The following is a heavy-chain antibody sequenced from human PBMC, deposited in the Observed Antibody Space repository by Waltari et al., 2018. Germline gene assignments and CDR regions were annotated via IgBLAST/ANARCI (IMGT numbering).Heavy chain of an antibody. CDR2: IRSKAYGGTT. V-gene: IGHV3-49*03. CDR1: GFTFGDYA. Sequence: EVQLVESGGGLVQPGRSLRLSCTVSGFTFGDYAMSWFRQAPGKGLEWVGFIRSKAYGGTTEYAASVKGRFIISRDDSKSIAYLQMNSLKTEDTAVYYCSRGGNRWLVWDYWGQGTLVTVSS. CDR3: SRGGNRWLVWDY. D-gene: IGHD6-19*01. J-gene: IGHJ4*02.